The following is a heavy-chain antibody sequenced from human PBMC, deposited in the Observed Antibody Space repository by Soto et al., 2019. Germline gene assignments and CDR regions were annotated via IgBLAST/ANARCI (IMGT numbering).Heavy chain of an antibody. J-gene: IGHJ4*02. V-gene: IGHV4-59*08. CDR3: ARQYYDILTGDDY. Sequence: SETLSLTCTVSGGSISSYYWSWIRQPPGKGLEWIGYIYYSGSTNYNPSLKSRVTISVDTSKNQFSLKLSSVTAADTAVYYCARQYYDILTGDDYWGQGTLVTVSS. D-gene: IGHD3-9*01. CDR2: IYYSGST. CDR1: GGSISSYY.